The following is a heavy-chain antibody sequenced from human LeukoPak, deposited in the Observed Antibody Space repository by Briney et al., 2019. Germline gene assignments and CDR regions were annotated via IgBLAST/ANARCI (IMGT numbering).Heavy chain of an antibody. D-gene: IGHD3-22*01. CDR3: ARDFGIVVVNLFDY. J-gene: IGHJ4*02. CDR1: GYTFTGYY. V-gene: IGHV1-18*04. CDR2: ISAYNGNT. Sequence: ASVKVSCKASGYTFTGYYMHWVRQAPGQGLEWMGWISAYNGNTNYAQNLQDRVTMTTDTSTSTAYMELRSLRSDDTAVYYCARDFGIVVVNLFDYWGQGTLVTVSS.